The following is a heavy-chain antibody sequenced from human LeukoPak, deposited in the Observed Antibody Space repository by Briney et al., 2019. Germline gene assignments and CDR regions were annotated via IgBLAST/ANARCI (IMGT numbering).Heavy chain of an antibody. Sequence: PSETLSLTCAVYGGSFSGYYWSWIRQPPGKGLEWIGEINHSGSTNYNPSLKSRVTISVDTSKNQFSLKLSSVTAADPAVYYCARGRLGMAAAGTGHKRPYSRGWYPPRLYGRAFDYWGQGTWVT. CDR3: ARGRLGMAAAGTGHKRPYSRGWYPPRLYGRAFDY. CDR1: GGSFSGYY. V-gene: IGHV4-34*01. D-gene: IGHD6-13*01. CDR2: INHSGST. J-gene: IGHJ4*02.